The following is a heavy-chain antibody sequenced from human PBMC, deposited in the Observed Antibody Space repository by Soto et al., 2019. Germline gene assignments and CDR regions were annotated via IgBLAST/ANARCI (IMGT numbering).Heavy chain of an antibody. CDR1: GGTFSSYA. J-gene: IGHJ5*02. Sequence: QVQLVQSGAEVKKPGSSVKVSCKASGGTFSSYAISWVRQAPGQGLEWMGGIIPIFGTANYAQKFQGRVTITADESTRTAYMERSSLRSEDTAVYYCARDIQLWSTTAGWFDPWGQGTLVTVSS. CDR2: IIPIFGTA. D-gene: IGHD5-18*01. CDR3: ARDIQLWSTTAGWFDP. V-gene: IGHV1-69*01.